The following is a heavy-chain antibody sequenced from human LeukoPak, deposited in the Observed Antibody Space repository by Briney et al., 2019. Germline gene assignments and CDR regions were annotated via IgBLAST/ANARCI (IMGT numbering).Heavy chain of an antibody. CDR1: EFTFSNYW. J-gene: IGHJ4*02. CDR3: ARDVGYFRFDY. V-gene: IGHV3-7*01. D-gene: IGHD5-18*01. Sequence: PGGSLRLSCAASEFTFSNYWMTWVRQAPGKGLEWVANIKEDGSDIYYVDSVKGRFTISRDNAKNSLYLQMNNLRAEDTAVYYCARDVGYFRFDYWGQGTLVTVSS. CDR2: IKEDGSDI.